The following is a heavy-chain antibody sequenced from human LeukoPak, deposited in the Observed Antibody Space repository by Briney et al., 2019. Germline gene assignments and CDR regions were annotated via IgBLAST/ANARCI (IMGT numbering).Heavy chain of an antibody. CDR2: INHSGTT. V-gene: IGHV4-34*01. J-gene: IGHJ6*03. D-gene: IGHD2-15*01. CDR3: ARGYCSGGSCYPLKSIYYYYMDV. Sequence: SETLSLTCAVYGGSFSGYYWSWIRQPPGKGLEWIGEINHSGTTNYNPSLKSRVTMSVDTSKNQFSLKLNSVTDADTGVYYCARGYCSGGSCYPLKSIYYYYMDVWGTGTTVTVYS. CDR1: GGSFSGYY.